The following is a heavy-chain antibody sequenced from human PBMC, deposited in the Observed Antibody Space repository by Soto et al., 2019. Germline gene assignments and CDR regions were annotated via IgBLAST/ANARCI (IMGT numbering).Heavy chain of an antibody. CDR1: GFTFSSYA. V-gene: IGHV3-23*01. D-gene: IGHD3-22*01. CDR3: ARVPDSSGYYP. Sequence: LRLSCAASGFTFSSYAMSWVRQAPGKGLEWVSAISGSGGSTYYADSVKGRFTISRDNSKNTLYLQMNSLRAEDTAVYYCARVPDSSGYYPWGQGTLVTGLL. CDR2: ISGSGGST. J-gene: IGHJ5*02.